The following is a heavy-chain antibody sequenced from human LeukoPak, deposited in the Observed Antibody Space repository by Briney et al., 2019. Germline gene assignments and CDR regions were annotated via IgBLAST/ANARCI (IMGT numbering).Heavy chain of an antibody. Sequence: GGSLRLSCAASGFTFSRYWMSWVRQAPGKGLEWVANIKQDGSEKSYVDSVKGRFTISRDNAKNSLYLQMNSLRAEDTAVYYCARILSGFGSDYWGQGTLVTVSS. V-gene: IGHV3-7*01. CDR1: GFTFSRYW. D-gene: IGHD2/OR15-2a*01. CDR2: IKQDGSEK. CDR3: ARILSGFGSDY. J-gene: IGHJ4*02.